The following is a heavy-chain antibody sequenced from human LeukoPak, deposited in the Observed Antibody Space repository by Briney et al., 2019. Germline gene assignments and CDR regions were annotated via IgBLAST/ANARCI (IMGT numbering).Heavy chain of an antibody. D-gene: IGHD6-13*01. CDR1: GFTFSSYG. CDR2: IWYDGSNK. V-gene: IGHV3-33*01. CDR3: ARDRAAGTKRVFWFDP. J-gene: IGHJ5*02. Sequence: GGSLRLSCAASGFTFSSYGMHWVRQAPGKGLEWVAVIWYDGSNKYYADSVKGRFTISRDNSKNTLYLRMNSLRAEDTAVYYCARDRAAGTKRVFWFDPWGQGTLVTVSS.